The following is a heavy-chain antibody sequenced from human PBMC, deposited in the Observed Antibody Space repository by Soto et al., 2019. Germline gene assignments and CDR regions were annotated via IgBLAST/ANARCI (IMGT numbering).Heavy chain of an antibody. V-gene: IGHV3-30-3*01. CDR2: ISYDGSNK. CDR3: AREYFLGYCSSTSCHTSPYYYYGMDV. CDR1: GFTFSSYA. Sequence: RGSLRLSCAASGFTFSSYAMHWVRQAPGKGLEWVAVISYDGSNKYYADSVKGRFTISRDNSKNTLYLQMNSLRAEDTAVYYCAREYFLGYCSSTSCHTSPYYYYGMDVWGQGTTVTVSS. J-gene: IGHJ6*02. D-gene: IGHD2-2*02.